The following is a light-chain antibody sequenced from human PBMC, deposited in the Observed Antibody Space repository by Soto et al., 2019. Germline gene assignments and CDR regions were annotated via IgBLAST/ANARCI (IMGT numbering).Light chain of an antibody. CDR2: AAA. CDR3: QRRYNWPLT. Sequence: EIVLTQSPATLSLSPGEKATLSCRASQNINTYLGWYQQKPGQAPRLLIYAAANRATGVPARFSGSGSGTDFTLTITNLEPEDFALCYCQRRYNWPLTFGAGTKVEI. V-gene: IGKV3-11*01. J-gene: IGKJ4*01. CDR1: QNINTY.